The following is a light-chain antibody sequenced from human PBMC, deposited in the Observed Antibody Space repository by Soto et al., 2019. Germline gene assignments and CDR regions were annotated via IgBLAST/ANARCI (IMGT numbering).Light chain of an antibody. CDR3: CSYAGKTTWV. Sequence: QSALTQPASVSGSPGQSITISCTGTSSDVGSYNLVSWYQQHPGKAPKLMIYEGTKRPSGVSNRFSGSKSGNTASLTISGLQAEDEANYYCCSYAGKTTWVFGGGTQLTVL. CDR2: EGT. V-gene: IGLV2-23*01. J-gene: IGLJ3*02. CDR1: SSDVGSYNL.